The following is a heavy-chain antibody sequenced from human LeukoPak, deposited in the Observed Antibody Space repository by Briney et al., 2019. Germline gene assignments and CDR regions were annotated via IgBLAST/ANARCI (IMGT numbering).Heavy chain of an antibody. J-gene: IGHJ4*02. Sequence: PSGTLSLTCAVSGGSISSSNWWSWVRQPPGKGLEWVSAISGSGGSTYYADSVKGRFTISRDNAKNSLYLQMNSLRAEDTAVYYCARLFAGYDYWGQGTLVTVSS. CDR1: GGSISSSN. CDR3: ARLFAGYDY. CDR2: ISGSGGST. D-gene: IGHD3-9*01. V-gene: IGHV3-23*01.